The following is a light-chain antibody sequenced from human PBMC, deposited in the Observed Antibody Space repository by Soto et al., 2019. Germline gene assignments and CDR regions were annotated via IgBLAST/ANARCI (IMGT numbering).Light chain of an antibody. CDR2: VAS. V-gene: IGKV3-15*01. J-gene: IGKJ1*01. CDR1: QSVSSN. Sequence: EIVMTQSPATLSVSPGERATLSCSASQSVSSNFAWYQQKPGQAPRLLIYVASTRATGIPARFSGSGSGTEFTLTISSLQSEDFAVYYCQQYNNWPLTFGQGTKVEIK. CDR3: QQYNNWPLT.